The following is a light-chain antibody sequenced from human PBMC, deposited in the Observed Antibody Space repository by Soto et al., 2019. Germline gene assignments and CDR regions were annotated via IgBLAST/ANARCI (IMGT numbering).Light chain of an antibody. V-gene: IGKV3-15*01. J-gene: IGKJ1*01. CDR2: GAS. CDR3: QQYSSWLWT. CDR1: QSVGTK. Sequence: EIVMTQSPATLSVSPGERATLSCRASQSVGTKLAWYQQTPGQAPRLLIYGASNRATGVPARISGSVSGTEFTLTIASLQSEDFAIYYCQQYSSWLWTFGQGTKVDIK.